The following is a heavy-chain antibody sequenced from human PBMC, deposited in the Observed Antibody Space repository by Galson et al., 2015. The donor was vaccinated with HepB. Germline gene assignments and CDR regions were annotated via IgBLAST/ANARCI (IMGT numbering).Heavy chain of an antibody. CDR3: VRPRGAGAGDYQNWYFDL. CDR2: ISYTGSYT. D-gene: IGHD4-17*01. V-gene: IGHV3-30-3*01. Sequence: SLRLSCAASGFSFNYFPMHWVRQAPGKGLEWVAVISYTGSYTGYADFGRGRFTISRDNSKNALYLQVNSLRVDDTALYYCVRPRGAGAGDYQNWYFDLWGRGTLVTVSS. CDR1: GFSFNYFP. J-gene: IGHJ2*01.